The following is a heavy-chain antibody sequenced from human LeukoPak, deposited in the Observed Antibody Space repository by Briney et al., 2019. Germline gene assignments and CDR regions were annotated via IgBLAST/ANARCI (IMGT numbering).Heavy chain of an antibody. Sequence: QPGGSLRLSCAVSGFSFSSYAMSWVRQAPGKGLEWVSAISGSGGSTYYADSVKGRFTISRDNSKNTLYLQMNSLRAEDTAVYYCAKGPDIVGAISGGLIWGQGTMVTVSS. CDR1: GFSFSSYA. V-gene: IGHV3-23*01. CDR3: AKGPDIVGAISGGLI. D-gene: IGHD1-26*01. CDR2: ISGSGGST. J-gene: IGHJ3*02.